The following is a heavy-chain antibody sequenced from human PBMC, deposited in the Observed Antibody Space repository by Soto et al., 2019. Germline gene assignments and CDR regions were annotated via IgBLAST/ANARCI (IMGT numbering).Heavy chain of an antibody. CDR2: RNSDGSNT. D-gene: IGHD2-2*01. J-gene: IGHJ4*02. Sequence: EVQLVESGGALVQPGGSLRLSCAASGFTVSNYWMHWVRQAPGKRLVWISRRNSDGSNTVSADAVKGRFTISRDNAKNTVCLRMTTLRVEDTAVYYCAKSKGVVSNGPTTYWGQGTLVTVSS. CDR1: GFTVSNYW. CDR3: AKSKGVVSNGPTTY. V-gene: IGHV3-74*01.